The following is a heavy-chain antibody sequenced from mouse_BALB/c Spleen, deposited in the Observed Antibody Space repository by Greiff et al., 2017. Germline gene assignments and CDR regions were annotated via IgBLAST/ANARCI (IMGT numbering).Heavy chain of an antibody. J-gene: IGHJ1*01. Sequence: VQLKESGPSLVKPSQTLSLTCSVTGDSITSGYWNWIRKFPGNKLEYMGYISYSGSTYYNPSLKSRISITRDTSKNQYYLQLNSVTTEDTATYYCARRYYGNSHWYFDVWGAGTTVTVSS. D-gene: IGHD2-1*01. CDR3: ARRYYGNSHWYFDV. CDR1: GDSITSGY. CDR2: ISYSGST. V-gene: IGHV3-8*02.